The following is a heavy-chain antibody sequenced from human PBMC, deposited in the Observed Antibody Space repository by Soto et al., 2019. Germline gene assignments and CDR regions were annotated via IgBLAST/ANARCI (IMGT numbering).Heavy chain of an antibody. J-gene: IGHJ4*02. CDR3: AIPGSGDFGY. D-gene: IGHD5-12*01. V-gene: IGHV4-4*02. Sequence: KSSETLSLPCAVSGDSFSSNTRWPWVHQPPGKGVEWIGEIYHSGTTNYNPSLKGRVTISSDRSKNQFSLRLTSVTAADTAVYYCAIPGSGDFGYWGQGTMGTVSS. CDR2: IYHSGTT. CDR1: GDSFSSNTR.